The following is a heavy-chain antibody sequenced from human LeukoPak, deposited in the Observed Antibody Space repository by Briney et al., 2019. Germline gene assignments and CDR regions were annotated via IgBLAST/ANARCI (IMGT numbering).Heavy chain of an antibody. CDR3: ARESIAVAGAPFDY. J-gene: IGHJ4*02. D-gene: IGHD6-19*01. CDR2: ISSGSTI. CDR1: GFTFSSYE. Sequence: PGGSLRLSCAASGFTFSSYEMNWVRQAPGMGLEWVSYISSGSTIYDADSVKGRFTISRDNAKNSLYLQMNSLRAEDTAVYYCARESIAVAGAPFDYWGQGTLVTVSS. V-gene: IGHV3-48*03.